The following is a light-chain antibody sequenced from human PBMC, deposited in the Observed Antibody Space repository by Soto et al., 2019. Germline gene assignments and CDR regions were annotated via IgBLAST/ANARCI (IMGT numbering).Light chain of an antibody. CDR1: QSVSSN. J-gene: IGKJ1*01. CDR3: QQYNNWPPST. Sequence: EIVMTKSPAPLSVSPGERSTLSCMASQSVSSNLAWYQQKPGQAPRLLIYGASTRATGIPARFSGSGSGTEFTLTISSLQSEDFAVYYCQQYNNWPPSTFGQGTKVDNK. CDR2: GAS. V-gene: IGKV3-15*01.